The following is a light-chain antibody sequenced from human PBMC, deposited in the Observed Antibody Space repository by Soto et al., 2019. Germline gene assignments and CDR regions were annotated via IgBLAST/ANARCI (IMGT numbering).Light chain of an antibody. J-gene: IGLJ2*01. CDR1: SSNIGAGYD. Sequence: QPVLTQSPSVSGAPGQRVTISCTGSSSNIGAGYDVHWYQQLPGTAPKLLIYTNNNRPSGVPDRFSASKSGASASLAITGLQAEDEADYYCQSYDNSLSSSVFGGGTQLTVL. CDR2: TNN. CDR3: QSYDNSLSSSV. V-gene: IGLV1-40*01.